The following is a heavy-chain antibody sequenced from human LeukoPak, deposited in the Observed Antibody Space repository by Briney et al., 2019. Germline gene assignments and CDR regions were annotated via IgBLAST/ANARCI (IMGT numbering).Heavy chain of an antibody. Sequence: SETLSLTCKVSGGSISSKNYYWGWIRQPPGKGLEWIGSMYYRGSTYHNPSLKSRVTISVDTSKNQFSLKLSSVTAADTAVYYCATTTIRLGYWGQGTLVTVSS. CDR2: MYYRGST. CDR3: ATTTIRLGY. J-gene: IGHJ4*02. D-gene: IGHD1-26*01. V-gene: IGHV4-39*07. CDR1: GGSISSKNYY.